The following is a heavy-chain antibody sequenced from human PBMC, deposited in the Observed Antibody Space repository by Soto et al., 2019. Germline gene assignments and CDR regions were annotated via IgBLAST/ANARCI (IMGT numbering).Heavy chain of an antibody. CDR2: IIPIFGTA. J-gene: IGHJ6*02. CDR3: AWYGGNAGEIYYSYGMDV. V-gene: IGHV1-69*06. D-gene: IGHD2-15*01. Sequence: QVQLVQTGAEVKKPGSSVKVSCKASGGTFSSYAISWVRQAPGQGLEWMGGIIPIFGTANYAQKFQCRVTLTADKSTSTAYMELSSLRSEETAVYYCAWYGGNAGEIYYSYGMDVWGQGTTVTDSS. CDR1: GGTFSSYA.